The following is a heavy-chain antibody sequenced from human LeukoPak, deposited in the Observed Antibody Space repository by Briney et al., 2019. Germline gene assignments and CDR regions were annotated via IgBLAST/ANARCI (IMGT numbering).Heavy chain of an antibody. D-gene: IGHD1-26*01. Sequence: GGSLRLSCAASGFTFSHYYMSWIRQAPGKGLQWVSYISSSSSYTNYADSVKGRFTISRDNAKNSLYLQMNSLRAEDTAVYYCARGGGSSNFDYWGQGTLVTVSS. CDR3: ARGGGSSNFDY. V-gene: IGHV3-11*06. CDR1: GFTFSHYY. CDR2: ISSSSSYT. J-gene: IGHJ4*02.